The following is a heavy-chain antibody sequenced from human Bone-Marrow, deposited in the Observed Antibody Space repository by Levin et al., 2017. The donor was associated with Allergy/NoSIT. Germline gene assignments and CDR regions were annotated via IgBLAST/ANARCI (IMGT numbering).Heavy chain of an antibody. V-gene: IGHV3-20*04. D-gene: IGHD2-2*01. J-gene: IGHJ4*02. Sequence: GGSLRLSCAASGFTFDDYGMSWVRQAPGKGLEWVSGINWNGGSTGYADSVKGRFTISRDNAKNSLYLQMNSLRAEDTALYYCARENNDIVVVPAAAPTIYFDYWGQGTLVTVSS. CDR1: GFTFDDYG. CDR3: ARENNDIVVVPAAAPTIYFDY. CDR2: INWNGGST.